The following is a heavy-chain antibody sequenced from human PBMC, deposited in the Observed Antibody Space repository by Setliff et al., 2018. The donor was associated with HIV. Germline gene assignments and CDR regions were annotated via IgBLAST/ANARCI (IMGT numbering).Heavy chain of an antibody. V-gene: IGHV1-46*01. D-gene: IGHD1-26*01. CDR3: ARGWEGGMDY. CDR2: INPSGGST. J-gene: IGHJ4*02. CDR1: GYTFTRYF. Sequence: GASVMVSCKASGYTFTRYFMHCVRQAPGQGLEWLGMINPSGGSTWYAQKFQGRVTMTGDTSTNTLYMELSSLRSEDTAVYYCARGWEGGMDYWGQGTLVTVSS.